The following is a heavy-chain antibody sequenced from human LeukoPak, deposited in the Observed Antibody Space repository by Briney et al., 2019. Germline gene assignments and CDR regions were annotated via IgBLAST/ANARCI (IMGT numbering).Heavy chain of an antibody. CDR2: ISHSGST. CDR3: ARSEYYGSGSYRFDP. V-gene: IGHV4-4*02. CDR1: GGSISSSKW. Sequence: SGTLSLTCAVSGGSISSSKWWSWVRQPPGKGLEWIGEISHSGSTNYNPSLKSRVTISVDRSKNQFSLKLSSVTAADTAVYYCARSEYYGSGSYRFDPWGQGTLVTVSS. J-gene: IGHJ5*02. D-gene: IGHD3-10*01.